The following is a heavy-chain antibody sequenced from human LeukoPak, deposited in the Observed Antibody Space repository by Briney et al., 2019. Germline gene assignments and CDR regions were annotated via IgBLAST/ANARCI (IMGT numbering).Heavy chain of an antibody. CDR1: GFNFSNYA. V-gene: IGHV3-23*01. CDR2: ISGSDGNT. CDR3: TREVSGSLYFDY. Sequence: QPGGSLRLSCAASGFNFSNYAMTWVRQAPEKGLEWVSAISGSDGNTYYADSVKGRFTISRDNSKNTLYLQMNSLRAEDTAVYYCTREVSGSLYFDYWGQGTLVTVSS. D-gene: IGHD1-26*01. J-gene: IGHJ4*02.